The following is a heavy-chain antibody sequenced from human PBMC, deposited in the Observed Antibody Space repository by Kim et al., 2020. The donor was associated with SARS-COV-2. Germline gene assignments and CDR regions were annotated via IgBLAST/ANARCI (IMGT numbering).Heavy chain of an antibody. J-gene: IGHJ6*02. V-gene: IGHV3-9*01. CDR2: ISWNSGSI. Sequence: GGSLRLSCAASGFSFGDYGMHWVRQAPGKGLEWVSGISWNSGSIGYADSVKGRFTISRDNAKNSLYLQMNNLRAEDTALYYCAKEVFGSNWKYYYYNYGIDVWGQGTTVTVSS. CDR3: AKEVFGSNWKYYYYNYGIDV. D-gene: IGHD1-20*01. CDR1: GFSFGDYG.